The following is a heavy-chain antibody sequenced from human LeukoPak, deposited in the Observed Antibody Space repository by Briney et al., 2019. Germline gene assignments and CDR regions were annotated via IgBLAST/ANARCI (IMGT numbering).Heavy chain of an antibody. J-gene: IGHJ6*03. CDR2: ISHDGSNK. CDR3: ARGHQRGTGDYYYCYMDV. V-gene: IGHV3-30*03. CDR1: GFPFSDYG. D-gene: IGHD1/OR15-1a*01. Sequence: GGSLRLSCAASGFPFSDYGMYWVRQAPGKGLEWLAVISHDGSNKHYADSVKGRITISRDNSKNTLYLQMNSLRAEDTAVYYCARGHQRGTGDYYYCYMDVWGKGTTVTVSS.